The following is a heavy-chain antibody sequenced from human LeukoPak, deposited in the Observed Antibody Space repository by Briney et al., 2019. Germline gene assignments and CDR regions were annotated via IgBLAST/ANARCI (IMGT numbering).Heavy chain of an antibody. D-gene: IGHD3-10*01. CDR1: GFIFSGYN. CDR2: ISSSGHPI. V-gene: IGHV3-48*02. J-gene: IGHJ4*02. CDR3: ASAPMIRGVITAFDQ. Sequence: GGSLRLSCAASGFIFSGYNMNWVRQAPGKGLEWVSYISSSGHPIHYADSVKGRFTISRDNAKNSLYLQMNNLRDEDTAVYYCASAPMIRGVITAFDQWGQGTLVTVSS.